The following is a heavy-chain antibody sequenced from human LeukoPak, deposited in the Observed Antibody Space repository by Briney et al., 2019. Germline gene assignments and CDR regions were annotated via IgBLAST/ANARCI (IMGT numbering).Heavy chain of an antibody. Sequence: SETLPLTCTVSGGSINNYWSWIRQPAGKGLEWIGRIFSSGSTVYHPSLKSRVTMSVGTSRNSFSLKLTSVTAADTAVYYCARGRAVTTGDDYWGQGTLVTVSS. D-gene: IGHD4-17*01. J-gene: IGHJ4*02. CDR1: GGSINNY. CDR2: IFSSGST. V-gene: IGHV4-4*07. CDR3: ARGRAVTTGDDY.